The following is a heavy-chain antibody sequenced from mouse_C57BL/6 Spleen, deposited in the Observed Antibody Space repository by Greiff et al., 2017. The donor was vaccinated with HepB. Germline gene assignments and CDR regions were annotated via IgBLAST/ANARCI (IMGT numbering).Heavy chain of an antibody. CDR3: APQFITTVAKGLMDY. D-gene: IGHD1-1*01. V-gene: IGHV1-62-3*01. J-gene: IGHJ4*01. CDR2: IDPNSGGT. CDR1: GYTFTSYW. Sequence: QVQLQQSGAELVKPGASVKLSCKASGYTFTSYWMHWVKQRPGRGLEWIGRIDPNSGGTKYNEKFKSKATLTVDKSSSTAYMQLSSLTSEDSAVYYCAPQFITTVAKGLMDYWGQGTSVTVSS.